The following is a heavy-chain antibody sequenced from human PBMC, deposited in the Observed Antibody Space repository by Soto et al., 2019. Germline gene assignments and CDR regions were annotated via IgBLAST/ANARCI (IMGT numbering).Heavy chain of an antibody. V-gene: IGHV4-59*01. Sequence: QVQLQESGPGLVKPSETLSLTCTVSGGSISSYYWSWIRQPPGKGLEWIGYIYYSGSTNYNPSLKSRVTISVDTSKNQFSLKLSSVTAADTAVYYCARASLTQITRFDYWGQGTLVTVSS. J-gene: IGHJ4*02. D-gene: IGHD3-10*01. CDR1: GGSISSYY. CDR2: IYYSGST. CDR3: ARASLTQITRFDY.